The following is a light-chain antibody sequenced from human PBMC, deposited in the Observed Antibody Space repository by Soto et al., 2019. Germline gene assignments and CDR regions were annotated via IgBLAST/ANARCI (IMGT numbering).Light chain of an antibody. V-gene: IGKV3-15*01. CDR3: QQYNNWPPIT. J-gene: IGKJ5*01. CDR2: GAS. CDR1: QSVSSN. Sequence: EIVLTQSPATLSVSPGERATLSCRASQSVSSNLAWYQQKPGQAPSLLIYGASTRATGVPARFSGSGSGTEFTLTISGLQSEDFAVYYCQQYNNWPPITFGQGTRLEI.